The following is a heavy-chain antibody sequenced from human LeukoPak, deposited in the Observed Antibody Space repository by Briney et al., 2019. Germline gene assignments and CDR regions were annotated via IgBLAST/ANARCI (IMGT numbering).Heavy chain of an antibody. CDR1: GYTLTSYY. Sequence: GASVKVSCKAFGYTLTSYYMHWWRKPPGQGLEWLGIINPSGGSTSYAQKFQGRVTMTRDTSTSTVYMELSSLSSEDTAVYYCARGGRERYSSGWTDAFDIWGQGTMVTVSS. D-gene: IGHD6-19*01. V-gene: IGHV1-46*01. CDR2: INPSGGST. CDR3: ARGGRERYSSGWTDAFDI. J-gene: IGHJ3*02.